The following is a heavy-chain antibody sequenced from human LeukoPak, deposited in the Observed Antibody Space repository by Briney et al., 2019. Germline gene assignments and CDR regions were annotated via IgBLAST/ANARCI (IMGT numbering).Heavy chain of an antibody. Sequence: SVKVSCKASGGTFSGYAISWVRQAPGQGLEWMGGIIPIFGTANYAQKFQGRVTITTDESTSTAYMELSSLRSEDTAVYYCATEAAGTGYNWFDPWGQGTLVTVSS. V-gene: IGHV1-69*05. D-gene: IGHD6-13*01. CDR3: ATEAAGTGYNWFDP. CDR1: GGTFSGYA. CDR2: IIPIFGTA. J-gene: IGHJ5*02.